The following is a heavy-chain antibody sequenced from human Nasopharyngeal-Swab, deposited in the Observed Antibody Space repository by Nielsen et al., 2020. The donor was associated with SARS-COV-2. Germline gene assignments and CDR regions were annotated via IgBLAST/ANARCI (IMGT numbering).Heavy chain of an antibody. D-gene: IGHD2-15*01. CDR2: ISYDGGNK. V-gene: IGHV3-30-3*01. CDR3: ARDEGCFDY. CDR1: GFTFSSYA. Sequence: GGSLRLSCAASGFTFSSYAMHWVRQAPGKGLEWVAVISYDGGNKYYADSVKGRFTISRDNSKNTLYLQMNSLRAEDTAVYYCARDEGCFDYWGQGTLVTVSS. J-gene: IGHJ4*02.